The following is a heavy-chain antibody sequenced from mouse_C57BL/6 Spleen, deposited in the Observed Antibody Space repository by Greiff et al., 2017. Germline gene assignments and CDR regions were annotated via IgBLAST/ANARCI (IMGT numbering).Heavy chain of an antibody. V-gene: IGHV6-6*01. CDR3: TRNRYYGSSSYWYFDV. CDR2: IRNKANNHAT. Sequence: EVQLQESGGGLVQPGGSMKLSCAASGFTFSDAWMDWVRQSPEKGLEWVAEIRNKANNHATYYAESVKGRFTISRDDCKSSVYLQMNSLRAEDTGIYYCTRNRYYGSSSYWYFDVWGTGTTVTVSS. J-gene: IGHJ1*03. CDR1: GFTFSDAW. D-gene: IGHD1-1*01.